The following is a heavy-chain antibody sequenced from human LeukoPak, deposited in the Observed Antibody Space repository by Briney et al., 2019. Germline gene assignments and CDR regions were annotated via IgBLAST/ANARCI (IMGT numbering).Heavy chain of an antibody. V-gene: IGHV3-7*05. CDR1: GFTFSSYW. CDR3: TRTLRLSSPRALDV. D-gene: IGHD6-25*01. CDR2: LHEDGSDK. J-gene: IGHJ3*01. Sequence: GGALLLSCVFSGFTFSSYWLNWVREAPGKGLEWVDNLHEDGSDKYYVDSVKGRFPSSRDNHNNSRSLQLTSRRADDQAVYYGTRTLRLSSPRALDVWRRGTMVSVSS.